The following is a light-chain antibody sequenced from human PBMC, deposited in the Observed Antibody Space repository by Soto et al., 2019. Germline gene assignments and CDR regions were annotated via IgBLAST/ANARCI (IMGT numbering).Light chain of an antibody. J-gene: IGLJ2*01. CDR1: SSDIGGYNY. V-gene: IGLV2-14*01. CDR3: NSFARSNSVI. Sequence: QSALTQPASVSGSLGQSITISCTGTSSDIGGYNYVSWYQQHPGKAPKLIIYEVSYRPSGVSNRFSASKSANTASLTISGLQAEDEADYYCNSFARSNSVIFGGGTKLTVL. CDR2: EVS.